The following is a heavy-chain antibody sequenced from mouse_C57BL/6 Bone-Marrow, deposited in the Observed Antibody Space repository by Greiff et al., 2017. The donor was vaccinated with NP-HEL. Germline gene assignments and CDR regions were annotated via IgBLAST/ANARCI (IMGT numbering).Heavy chain of an antibody. V-gene: IGHV1-26*01. CDR3: ARRKRVDY. CDR1: GYTFTDYY. J-gene: IGHJ2*01. Sequence: VQLQQSGPELVKPGASVKISCKASGYTFTDYYMNWVKQSHGKSLEWIGDINPNNGGTSYNQKFKGKATLTVDKSSSTAYMELRNLTSEDSAVYYCARRKRVDYWGQGTTLTVSS. CDR2: INPNNGGT.